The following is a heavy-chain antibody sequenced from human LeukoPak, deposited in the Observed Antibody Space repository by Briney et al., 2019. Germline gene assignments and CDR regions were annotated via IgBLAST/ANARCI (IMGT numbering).Heavy chain of an antibody. Sequence: SETLSLTCTVSGGSISSYYWSWIRQPPGKGLEWIGYIYYSGSTNYNPSLKSRVTISVDTSKNQFSLKLSSVTAADTAVYYYAREDYYYDSSGHSPWGQGTLVTVSS. D-gene: IGHD3-22*01. J-gene: IGHJ5*02. CDR1: GGSISSYY. CDR2: IYYSGST. CDR3: AREDYYYDSSGHSP. V-gene: IGHV4-59*01.